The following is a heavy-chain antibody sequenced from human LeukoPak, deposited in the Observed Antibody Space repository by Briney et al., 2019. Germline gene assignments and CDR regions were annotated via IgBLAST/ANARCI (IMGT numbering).Heavy chain of an antibody. CDR3: ARVGNYYGSGSYYTTRYYFDY. J-gene: IGHJ4*02. D-gene: IGHD3-10*01. CDR2: INHSGST. Sequence: SETLSLTCAVYGGSFSGYYWSWIRQPPGKGLEWIGEINHSGSTNYNPSLKSRVTISVDTSKNQFSLKLSSVTAADTAVYYCARVGNYYGSGSYYTTRYYFDYWGQGTLATVSS. V-gene: IGHV4-34*01. CDR1: GGSFSGYY.